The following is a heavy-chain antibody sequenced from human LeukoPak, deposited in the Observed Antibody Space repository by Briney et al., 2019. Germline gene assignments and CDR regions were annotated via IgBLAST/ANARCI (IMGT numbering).Heavy chain of an antibody. J-gene: IGHJ3*02. V-gene: IGHV1-69*05. CDR1: GGTFSSYA. D-gene: IGHD1-7*01. CDR2: IIPIFGTA. Sequence: SVKVSCKASGGTFSSYAISWVRQAPGQGLEWMGGIIPIFGTANYAQKFQGRVTITTDESTSTAYMELSSLRSEDTAVYYCATLTGTTSDAFDIWGQGTMVTVSS. CDR3: ATLTGTTSDAFDI.